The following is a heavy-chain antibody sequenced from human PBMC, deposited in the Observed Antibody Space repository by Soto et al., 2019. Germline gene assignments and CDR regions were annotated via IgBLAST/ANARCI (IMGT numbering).Heavy chain of an antibody. D-gene: IGHD6-25*01. Sequence: PGGSLRLSCAASGFTFSSYAMSWVRQAPGKGLEWVSAIGGSGGSTYYADSVKGRFTISRDNSKNTLYLQMNSLRAEDTAVYYCAKDLPWRERIHYFDYWGQGTLVTVSS. CDR3: AKDLPWRERIHYFDY. V-gene: IGHV3-23*01. J-gene: IGHJ4*02. CDR1: GFTFSSYA. CDR2: IGGSGGST.